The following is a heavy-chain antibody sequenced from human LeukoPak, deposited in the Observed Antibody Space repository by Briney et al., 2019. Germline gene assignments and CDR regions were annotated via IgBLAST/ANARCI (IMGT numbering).Heavy chain of an antibody. J-gene: IGHJ4*02. V-gene: IGHV3-23*01. Sequence: GGSLRLSCAASGLVFDNFAMSWVRQAPGKGLVWVSTITSSGSSTYYADSVKGRLTVSRDNSKNTLYLQMNNLRAEDTAVYYCATQLLWFGESVEEGYWGQGTLVTVSS. CDR1: GLVFDNFA. CDR3: ATQLLWFGESVEEGY. D-gene: IGHD3-10*01. CDR2: ITSSGSST.